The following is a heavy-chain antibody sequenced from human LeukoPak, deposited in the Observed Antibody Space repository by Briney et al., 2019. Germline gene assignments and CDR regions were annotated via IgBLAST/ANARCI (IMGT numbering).Heavy chain of an antibody. CDR1: GFTFSSYA. D-gene: IGHD3-10*01. J-gene: IGHJ4*02. CDR3: AKDSRATMVRGVSDY. Sequence: PGGSLRLSCAASGFTFSSYAMSWVRQAPGKGLEWVSAISGSGGSTYYADSVKGRFTISRDSSKNTLYLQMNSLRAEDTAVYYCAKDSRATMVRGVSDYWGQGTLVTVSS. V-gene: IGHV3-23*01. CDR2: ISGSGGST.